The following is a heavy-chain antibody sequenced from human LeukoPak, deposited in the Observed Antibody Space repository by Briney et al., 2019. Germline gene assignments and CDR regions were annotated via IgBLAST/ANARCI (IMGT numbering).Heavy chain of an antibody. D-gene: IGHD6-13*01. CDR1: GGSFSGYY. CDR3: ARARRGIAALVI. J-gene: IGHJ3*02. Sequence: SETLSLTCAVYGGSFSGYYWSWIRQPPGKGLEWIGEINHSGSTNYNPSLKSRVTISVDTSKNQFSLKLSSVTAADTAVYYCARARRGIAALVIWGQGTMVTVSS. V-gene: IGHV4-34*01. CDR2: INHSGST.